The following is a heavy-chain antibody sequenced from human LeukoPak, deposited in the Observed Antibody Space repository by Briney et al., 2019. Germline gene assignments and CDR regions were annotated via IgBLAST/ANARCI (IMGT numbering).Heavy chain of an antibody. Sequence: PGGSLRLSCAASGFTFSTYAMSWVRQAPGKGLEWVSSIGASGGDTYYADSVKGRFTIFRDNSRNTLYLEMTSLRAGDTAIYYCAKIGVIGNWYYDLWGRGTLVAVSS. J-gene: IGHJ2*01. CDR2: IGASGGDT. V-gene: IGHV3-23*01. D-gene: IGHD3-10*01. CDR1: GFTFSTYA. CDR3: AKIGVIGNWYYDL.